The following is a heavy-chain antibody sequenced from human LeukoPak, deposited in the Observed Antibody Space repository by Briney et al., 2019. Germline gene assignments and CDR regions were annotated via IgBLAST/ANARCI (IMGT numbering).Heavy chain of an antibody. Sequence: SETLSLTCTVSGGSISSYYWSWIRQPPGKGLEWIGYIYYSGSTNYNPSLKSRVTISVDTSKNQFSLKLSSVTAADTAVYYCARDLYYYDSSGSDAFDIWGQGTMVTVSS. D-gene: IGHD3-22*01. J-gene: IGHJ3*02. CDR3: ARDLYYYDSSGSDAFDI. V-gene: IGHV4-59*01. CDR2: IYYSGST. CDR1: GGSISSYY.